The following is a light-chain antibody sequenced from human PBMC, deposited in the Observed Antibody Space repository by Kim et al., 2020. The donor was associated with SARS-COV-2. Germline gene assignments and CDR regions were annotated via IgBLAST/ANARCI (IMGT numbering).Light chain of an antibody. V-gene: IGLV4-69*01. CDR2: VNGDGSH. Sequence: QPVLTQSPSASASLGASVRLTCTRSSGHSRYAIAWHQQQPEKGPRYLMKVNGDGSHSKGDGIPERFSGSSSGAERYLTISGLQSEDEADYYCQTWGTGWVFGGGTQLTVL. CDR1: SGHSRYA. CDR3: QTWGTGWV. J-gene: IGLJ3*02.